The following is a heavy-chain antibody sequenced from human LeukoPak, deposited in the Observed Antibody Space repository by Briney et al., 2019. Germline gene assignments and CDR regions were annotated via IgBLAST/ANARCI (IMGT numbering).Heavy chain of an antibody. CDR2: IDPSDSYT. V-gene: IGHV5-10-1*01. J-gene: IGHJ4*02. CDR1: GYSFTSYW. Sequence: GESLRIPCKGSGYSFTSYWSSWVRQMPGKGLEWMGRIDPSDSYTNYSPPFQGHVTISADKSISTAYLQWSSLKASDTAMYYCARRVGASYYYGSGSYNYWGQGTLVTVSS. CDR3: ARRVGASYYYGSGSYNY. D-gene: IGHD3-10*01.